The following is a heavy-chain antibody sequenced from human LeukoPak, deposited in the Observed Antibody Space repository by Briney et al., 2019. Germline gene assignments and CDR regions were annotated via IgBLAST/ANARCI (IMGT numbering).Heavy chain of an antibody. Sequence: PSETLSLTCAVSGYSIGSGYYWGWIRPPPGKGLEWIGSIYHSGSTYYNPSLKSRVTISVDTSKNQFSLKLSSVTAADTAMYYCATYRNYVYFDYWGQGTLVTVSS. V-gene: IGHV4-38-2*01. CDR1: GYSIGSGYY. D-gene: IGHD4-11*01. CDR3: ATYRNYVYFDY. CDR2: IYHSGST. J-gene: IGHJ4*02.